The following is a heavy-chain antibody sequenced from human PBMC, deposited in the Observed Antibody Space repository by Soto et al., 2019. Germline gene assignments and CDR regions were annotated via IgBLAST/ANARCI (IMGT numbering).Heavy chain of an antibody. D-gene: IGHD5-12*01. CDR1: GYSFTSYW. CDR3: ARLNGYSGYDYYYYYYMDV. CDR2: IYPGDSDT. V-gene: IGHV5-51*01. Sequence: GESLKISCKGSGYSFTSYWIGWVRQMPGKGLEWMGIIYPGDSDTRYSPSFQGQVTCSADKSISTAYLQWSSLKASDTAMYYCARLNGYSGYDYYYYYYMDVWGKGTTVTVSS. J-gene: IGHJ6*03.